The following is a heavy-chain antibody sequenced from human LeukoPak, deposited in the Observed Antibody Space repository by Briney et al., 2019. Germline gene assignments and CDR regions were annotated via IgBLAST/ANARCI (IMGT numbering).Heavy chain of an antibody. CDR3: ARVGITMIGFGWFDP. D-gene: IGHD3-22*01. J-gene: IGHJ5*02. V-gene: IGHV3-7*01. Sequence: GGSLRLSCAASGFTFSSYWMSWVRQAPGKGLEWVANIKQDGSEKYYVGSVKGRFTISRDNAKNSLYLQMNSLRAEDTAVYYCARVGITMIGFGWFDPWGQGTLVTVSS. CDR2: IKQDGSEK. CDR1: GFTFSSYW.